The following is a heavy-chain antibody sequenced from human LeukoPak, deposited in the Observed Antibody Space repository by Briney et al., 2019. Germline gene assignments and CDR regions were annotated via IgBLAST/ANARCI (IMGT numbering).Heavy chain of an antibody. CDR3: ARDYGSGWYGEVDY. D-gene: IGHD6-19*01. Sequence: GGSLRLSCAASGFTFSSYAMLWVRQAPGKGLEWVAVISYDGSNKYYADSVKGRFTISRDNSKNTLYLQMNSLRAEDTAVYYCARDYGSGWYGEVDYWGQGTLVTVSS. J-gene: IGHJ4*02. CDR1: GFTFSSYA. V-gene: IGHV3-30-3*01. CDR2: ISYDGSNK.